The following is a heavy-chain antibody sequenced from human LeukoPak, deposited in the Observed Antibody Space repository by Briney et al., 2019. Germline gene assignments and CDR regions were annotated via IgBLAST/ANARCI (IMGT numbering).Heavy chain of an antibody. CDR2: IYHSGST. D-gene: IGHD6-13*01. CDR1: GGSISSSNW. CDR3: ARDLLLFSSSWPRDPYYYYYGMDV. Sequence: SETLSLTCAVSGGSISSSNWWSWVRQPPGKGLEWIGEIYHSGSTNYNPSLKSRVTISVDTSKNQFSLKLSSVTAADTAVYYCARDLLLFSSSWPRDPYYYYYGMDVWGQGTTITVSS. V-gene: IGHV4-4*02. J-gene: IGHJ6*02.